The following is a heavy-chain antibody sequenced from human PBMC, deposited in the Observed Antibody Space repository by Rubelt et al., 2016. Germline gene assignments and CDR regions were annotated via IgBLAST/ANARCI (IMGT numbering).Heavy chain of an antibody. CDR2: ISYDGSNK. J-gene: IGHJ3*02. D-gene: IGHD6-19*01. Sequence: VQLVESGGGLVQPGGSLRLSCAASGFTFSSYAMHWVRQAPGKGLEWVAVISYDGSNKYYADSVKGRFNISRDNSKNTLYLQMNSLRAEDTAVYYCARDPDSSGWNWCVAFDIWGQGTMVTVSS. V-gene: IGHV3-30*04. CDR1: GFTFSSYA. CDR3: ARDPDSSGWNWCVAFDI.